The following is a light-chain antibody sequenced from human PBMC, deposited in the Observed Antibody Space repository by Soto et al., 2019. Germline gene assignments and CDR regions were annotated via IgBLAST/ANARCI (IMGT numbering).Light chain of an antibody. Sequence: EIVLTQSPATLSSFPGDRVTLSCGASQYINTRLAWYQHRPGQAPRLLIYKTSIRAAGIPARFSASGTGTDFTLTISDVQPEDFEVYYCHQRQSWPRTFGQGTKVDIK. V-gene: IGKV3-11*01. CDR3: HQRQSWPRT. CDR1: QYINTR. CDR2: KTS. J-gene: IGKJ1*01.